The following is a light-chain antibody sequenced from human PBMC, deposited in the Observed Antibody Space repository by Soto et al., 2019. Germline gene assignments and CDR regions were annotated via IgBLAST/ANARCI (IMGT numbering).Light chain of an antibody. J-gene: IGLJ2*01. CDR3: SSYTSSTTVV. CDR2: EVT. CDR1: SGDVGTYNR. Sequence: QSVLTQPPSVSGSPGQSVTISCTGTSGDVGTYNRVSWYQQPPGTAPKLMIYEVTNRPSGVPDRFSGSKSVNTASLTISGLQAEDEADYYCSSYTSSTTVVFGGGTKLTVL. V-gene: IGLV2-18*02.